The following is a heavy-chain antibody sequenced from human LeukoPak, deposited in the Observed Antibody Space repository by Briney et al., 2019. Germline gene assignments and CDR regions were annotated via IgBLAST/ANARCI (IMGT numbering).Heavy chain of an antibody. CDR1: GGSISSYY. J-gene: IGHJ4*02. D-gene: IGHD6-19*01. CDR2: IYTSGTT. CDR3: ARGKVVAGTPGQNSWDY. Sequence: ETLSLTCTVSGGSISSYYWNWIRQPAGKGLEWIGRIYTSGTTNYNPSLKSRVSMSVDTSKNQFSLKLSSVTAADTAVYYCARGKVVAGTPGQNSWDYWGQGTLVTVSS. V-gene: IGHV4-4*07.